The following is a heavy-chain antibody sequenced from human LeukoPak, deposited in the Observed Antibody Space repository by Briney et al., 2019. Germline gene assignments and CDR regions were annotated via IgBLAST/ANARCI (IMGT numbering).Heavy chain of an antibody. D-gene: IGHD2-2*01. Sequence: GESLKISCKGSGYSFTSYWIGWVRQMPGKGLEWMGIIYPGDSDTRYSPSFQGQVTISADKSISTVYLQWSSLKASDTAMYYCAATYCGSTSCRDAFDIWGQGTMVTVPS. CDR2: IYPGDSDT. V-gene: IGHV5-51*01. J-gene: IGHJ3*02. CDR3: AATYCGSTSCRDAFDI. CDR1: GYSFTSYW.